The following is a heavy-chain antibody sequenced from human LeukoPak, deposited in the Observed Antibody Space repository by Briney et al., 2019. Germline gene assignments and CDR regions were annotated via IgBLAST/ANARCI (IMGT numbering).Heavy chain of an antibody. CDR3: AREGTYCGGDCLAFDI. CDR1: GFTFSRFW. Sequence: GGSLRLSCAASGFTFSRFWMTWVRQAPGKGLEWVADINQDGSVIRFVDSVKGRFTISRDNSKNTLYLQMNSLRAEDTAVYYCAREGTYCGGDCLAFDIWGQGTMVTASS. V-gene: IGHV3-7*01. D-gene: IGHD2-21*02. CDR2: INQDGSVI. J-gene: IGHJ3*02.